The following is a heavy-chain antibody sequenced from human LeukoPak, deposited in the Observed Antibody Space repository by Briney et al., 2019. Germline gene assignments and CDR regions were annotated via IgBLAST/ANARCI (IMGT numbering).Heavy chain of an antibody. CDR2: INPNSGGT. CDR3: ARDSLTMVRGVIGP. CDR1: GYTFTGYY. J-gene: IGHJ5*02. D-gene: IGHD3-10*01. V-gene: IGHV1-2*02. Sequence: ASVTVSCKASGYTFTGYYMHWVRQAPGQGLEWMGWINPNSGGTNYAQKFQGRVTMTRDTSISTAYMELSRLRSDDTAVYYCARDSLTMVRGVIGPWGQGTLVTVSS.